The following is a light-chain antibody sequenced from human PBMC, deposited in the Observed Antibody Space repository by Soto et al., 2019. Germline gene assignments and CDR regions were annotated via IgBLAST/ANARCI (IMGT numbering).Light chain of an antibody. CDR1: QSVYSTF. V-gene: IGKV3-20*01. CDR2: GVS. J-gene: IGKJ1*01. CDR3: QQYMSSVT. Sequence: EIVLTQSPGSLSLSPGERATLSCRASQSVYSTFFAWYQKKPRQAPRLLMYGVSKRATGIPDRFSGSGSGTDFTLTISRLEAEDLAVYSCQQYMSSVTFGQGTRVELK.